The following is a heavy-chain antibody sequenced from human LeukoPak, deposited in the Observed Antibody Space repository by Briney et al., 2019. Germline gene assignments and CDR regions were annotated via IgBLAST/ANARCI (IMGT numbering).Heavy chain of an antibody. CDR2: IHYSGST. CDR3: ARDGGYDFWSGYGWFDP. Sequence: SETLSLTCTISGGSISSYYWSWIRQPPGKGLEWLGYIHYSGSTNYNPSLKSRVTMSVDTSKNQFSLKLSSVTAADTAVYYCARDGGYDFWSGYGWFDPWGQGTLVTVSS. V-gene: IGHV4-59*12. D-gene: IGHD3-3*01. J-gene: IGHJ5*02. CDR1: GGSISSYY.